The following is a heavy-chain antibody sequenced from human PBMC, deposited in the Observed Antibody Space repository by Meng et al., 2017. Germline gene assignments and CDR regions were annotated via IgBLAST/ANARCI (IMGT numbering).Heavy chain of an antibody. CDR3: ARRDGYCSGGSCFFWFDP. V-gene: IGHV1-69*06. Sequence: GQLVKSGAGVKKPGSSVKVSCKDSGGPFSSYAISWVRQAPGQGLEWMGGIIPIFGTANYAQKFQGRVTITADKSTSTAYMELSSLRSEDTAVYYCARRDGYCSGGSCFFWFDPWGQGTLVTVSS. D-gene: IGHD2-15*01. CDR1: GGPFSSYA. J-gene: IGHJ5*02. CDR2: IIPIFGTA.